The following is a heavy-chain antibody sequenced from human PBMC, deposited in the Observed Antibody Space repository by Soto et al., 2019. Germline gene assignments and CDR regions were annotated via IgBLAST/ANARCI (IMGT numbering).Heavy chain of an antibody. D-gene: IGHD2-8*02. CDR2: ISNDEGNK. Sequence: QVQLVESGGGVVQPGRSLRLSCAASNFTFRNYGMHWVRQAPGKGLEWVALISNDEGNKYYTDSVKGRFTISRDNSRTTLSLQMNRLRADATAVYYCAIDGADTGPYYFDYWGQGTLITVSS. J-gene: IGHJ4*02. CDR3: AIDGADTGPYYFDY. CDR1: NFTFRNYG. V-gene: IGHV3-30*03.